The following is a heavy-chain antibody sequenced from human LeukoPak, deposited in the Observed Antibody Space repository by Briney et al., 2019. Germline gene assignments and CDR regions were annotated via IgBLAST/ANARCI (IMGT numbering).Heavy chain of an antibody. Sequence: KPSETLSLTCTVSGGSISSHYWSWIRQPPGKGLEWIGEINHSGSTNYNPSLKSRVTISVDTSKNQFSLKLSSVTAADTAVYYCARFDSRRYFQHWGQGTLVTVSS. V-gene: IGHV4-34*01. CDR1: GGSISSHY. J-gene: IGHJ1*01. CDR3: ARFDSRRYFQH. D-gene: IGHD3-22*01. CDR2: INHSGST.